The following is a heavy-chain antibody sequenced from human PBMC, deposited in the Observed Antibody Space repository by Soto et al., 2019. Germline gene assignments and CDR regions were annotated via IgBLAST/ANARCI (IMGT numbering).Heavy chain of an antibody. D-gene: IGHD1-26*01. CDR2: IYYSGTTT. J-gene: IGHJ4*02. Sequence: SEILSLTCTVSGGSIIHYYWTWIRQPPGKGLEWMGYIYYSGTTTNYNPSLKSRVTLSVDTSKNQFSLKLSSVTAADTAVYYCARLGGSYAVPHFDYWGQGTLVTVSS. CDR3: ARLGGSYAVPHFDY. CDR1: GGSIIHYY. V-gene: IGHV4-59*08.